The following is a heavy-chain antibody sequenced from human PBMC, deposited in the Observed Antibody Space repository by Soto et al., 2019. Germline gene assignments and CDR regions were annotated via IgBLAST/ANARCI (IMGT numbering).Heavy chain of an antibody. CDR3: ARVWDYYYYYMDV. D-gene: IGHD3-10*01. V-gene: IGHV4-59*01. J-gene: IGHJ6*03. CDR1: GGSISSYY. Sequence: QVQLQESGPGLVKPSETLSLTCTVSGGSISSYYWSWIRQPPGKGLEWIGYIYYSGSTNYNPSLKSRVTISVDKSKNQFSLKLSSVTAADTAVYYCARVWDYYYYYMDVWGKGNTVTVYS. CDR2: IYYSGST.